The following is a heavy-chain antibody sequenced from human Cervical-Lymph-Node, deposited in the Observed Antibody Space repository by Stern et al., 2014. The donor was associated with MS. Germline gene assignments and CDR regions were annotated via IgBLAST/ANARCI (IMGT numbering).Heavy chain of an antibody. CDR2: IDPSGGST. CDR1: GYTFTNYY. J-gene: IGHJ6*02. Sequence: VQLVQSGAEVKKPGASVKVSCKASGYTFTNYYIHWVRQAPGQGLEWMGIIDPSGGSTTYAQKFQGRVTVTRDTSTTTVYMELNSLRSEDTAVYYCARAISDYYGMGVWGQGTTVTVSS. CDR3: ARAISDYYGMGV. V-gene: IGHV1-46*01.